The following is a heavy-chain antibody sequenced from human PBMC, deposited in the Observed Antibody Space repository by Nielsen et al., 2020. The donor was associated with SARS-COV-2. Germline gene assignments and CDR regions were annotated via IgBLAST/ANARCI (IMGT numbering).Heavy chain of an antibody. CDR2: ISYDGSNK. D-gene: IGHD4-17*01. Sequence: GGSLRLSCAASGFTFSSYAMHWVRQAPGKGLEWVAVISYDGSNKYYADSVKGRFTTSRDNSKNTLYLQMSSLRPEDTAVYFCAKVPYGDYGSYFDYWGQGTLVTVSS. V-gene: IGHV3-30*04. J-gene: IGHJ4*02. CDR1: GFTFSSYA. CDR3: AKVPYGDYGSYFDY.